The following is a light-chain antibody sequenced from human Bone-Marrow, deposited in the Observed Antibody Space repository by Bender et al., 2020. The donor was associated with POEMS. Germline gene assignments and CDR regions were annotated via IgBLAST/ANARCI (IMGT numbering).Light chain of an antibody. CDR3: PSYDASSLM. J-gene: IGLJ3*02. Sequence: NFMLTQPHSVSESPGETVTISCTRSSGSIASTYVHWYQQRPGSSPTIVIFQDNQRPSGVPDRFSGSVDSCHNSASLTISGLRTEDEADYCCPSYDASSLMFGGGTKLTVL. CDR2: QDN. CDR1: SGSIASTY. V-gene: IGLV6-57*01.